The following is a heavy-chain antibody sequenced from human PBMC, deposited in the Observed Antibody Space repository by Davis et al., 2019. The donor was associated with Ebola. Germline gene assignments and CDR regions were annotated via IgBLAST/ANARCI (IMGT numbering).Heavy chain of an antibody. J-gene: IGHJ5*02. D-gene: IGHD3-10*01. CDR2: INHSGST. Sequence: MPSETLSLTCAVCGGSFNSYYWNWIRLPPGKGLEWIGEINHSGSTKYHPSLKSRVTMSVDTSKNQVSLTLRSVTAADTAVYYCVRSVTLVRGVIPWFDPWGQGTQVTVSS. V-gene: IGHV4-34*01. CDR3: VRSVTLVRGVIPWFDP. CDR1: GGSFNSYY.